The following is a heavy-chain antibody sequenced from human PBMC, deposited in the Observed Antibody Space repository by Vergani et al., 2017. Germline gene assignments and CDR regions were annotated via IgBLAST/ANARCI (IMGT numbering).Heavy chain of an antibody. CDR2: IGVGGGAE. J-gene: IGHJ4*02. D-gene: IGHD5-24*01. CDR3: GRGSDNYN. CDR1: GPTISNYV. V-gene: IGHV3-23*01. Sequence: EVQLLESGGRLAQPGGSLRLSCEVSGPTISNYVLAWVRQAPGKGLEWVSTIGVGGGAEHYADFVKGRFTISRDDSKNMLYLQMTGLRAEDTAVYYCGRGSDNYNWGQGTLVTVSS.